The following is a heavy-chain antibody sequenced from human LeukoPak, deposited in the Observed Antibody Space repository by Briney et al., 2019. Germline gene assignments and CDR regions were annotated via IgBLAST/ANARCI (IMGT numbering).Heavy chain of an antibody. CDR2: ISYDGSNK. Sequence: PGRSLRLPCAASGFTFSSYGMHWVRQAPGKGLEWVAVISYDGSNKYYADSVKGRFTISRDNSKNTLYLQMNSLRAEDTAVYYCAKDRDTAMDFDYWGQGTLVTVSS. CDR1: GFTFSSYG. CDR3: AKDRDTAMDFDY. J-gene: IGHJ4*02. D-gene: IGHD5-18*01. V-gene: IGHV3-30*18.